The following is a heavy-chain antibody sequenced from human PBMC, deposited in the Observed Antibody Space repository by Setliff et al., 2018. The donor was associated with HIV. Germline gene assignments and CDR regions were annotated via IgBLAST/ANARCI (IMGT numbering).Heavy chain of an antibody. V-gene: IGHV5-51*01. CDR3: ARCRYDSSANDAFDI. J-gene: IGHJ3*02. CDR1: GDSFTSYW. Sequence: PGESLKISCKASGDSFTSYWIGWVRQMPGKGLEWMGIISPGDSDTRYSPSFQGQVTISADKSISTAYLQWSSLKASDTAMYYCARCRYDSSANDAFDIWGQGTMVTVSS. CDR2: ISPGDSDT. D-gene: IGHD3-22*01.